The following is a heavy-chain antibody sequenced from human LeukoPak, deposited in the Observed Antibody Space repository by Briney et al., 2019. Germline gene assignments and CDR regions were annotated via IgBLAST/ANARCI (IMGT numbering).Heavy chain of an antibody. CDR2: IYSDNT. Sequence: GSLRLSCAASGFTFSDYYMSWIRQAPGKGLEWFSFIYSDNTHYSDSVKGRFTISRDNSKNTLYLQMNSLRAEDAAVYYCAKAPVTSCRGAFCYPFDYWGQGTLVTVSS. J-gene: IGHJ4*02. D-gene: IGHD2-15*01. V-gene: IGHV3-53*01. CDR1: GFTFSDYY. CDR3: AKAPVTSCRGAFCYPFDY.